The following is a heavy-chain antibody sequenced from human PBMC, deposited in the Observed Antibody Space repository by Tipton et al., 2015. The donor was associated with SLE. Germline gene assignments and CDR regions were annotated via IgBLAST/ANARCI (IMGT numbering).Heavy chain of an antibody. CDR2: IYHSGST. J-gene: IGHJ4*02. V-gene: IGHV4-39*01. CDR3: ARHADESGLS. D-gene: IGHD3/OR15-3a*01. Sequence: TLSLTCTVSGASISTSGYCWSWIRQPPGKGLEWIGSIYHSGSTYYNPSLKSRVTISVDTSKNQFSLKLSSVTAADTAVYYCARHADESGLSWGQGTLVTVSS. CDR1: GASISTSGYC.